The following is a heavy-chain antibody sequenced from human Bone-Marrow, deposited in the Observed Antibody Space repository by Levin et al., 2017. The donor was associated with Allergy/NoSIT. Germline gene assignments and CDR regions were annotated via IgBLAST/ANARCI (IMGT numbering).Heavy chain of an antibody. Sequence: PGGSLRLSCAASGFTFSSYWMSWVRQAPGKGLEWVANIKQDGSEKYYVDSVKGRSTISRDNAKNSLYLQMNSLRAEDTAVYYCARDEHSYSSGWYRDYYYYYMDVWGKGTTVTVSS. D-gene: IGHD6-19*01. V-gene: IGHV3-7*03. J-gene: IGHJ6*03. CDR1: GFTFSSYW. CDR3: ARDEHSYSSGWYRDYYYYYMDV. CDR2: IKQDGSEK.